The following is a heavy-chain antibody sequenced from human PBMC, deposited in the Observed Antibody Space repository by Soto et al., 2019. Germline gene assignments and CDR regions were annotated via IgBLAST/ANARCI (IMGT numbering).Heavy chain of an antibody. V-gene: IGHV1-69*01. CDR1: GVSVRTNA. Sequence: QERLVQSGAEVNKPGSSVKVSCKASGVSVRTNAITWVRQAPGQGLEWMGGIIPRIGIGNYAQKFQGRVTLTAAESTDTAFLEISNLTPDDMDVYYYTMDTTGSGSSRDIWFDPWGQGTLVTVSS. J-gene: IGHJ5*02. CDR3: TMDTTGSGSSRDIWFDP. D-gene: IGHD6-19*01. CDR2: IIPRIGIG.